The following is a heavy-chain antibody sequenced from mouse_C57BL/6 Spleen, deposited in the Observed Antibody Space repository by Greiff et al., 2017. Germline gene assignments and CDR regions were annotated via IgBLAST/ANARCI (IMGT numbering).Heavy chain of an antibody. Sequence: VQLKQSGPELVKPGASVKIPCKASGYTFTDYNMDWVKQSHGKSLEWIGDINPNNGGTIYNQKFKGKATLTVDKSSSTAYMELRSLTSEDTAVYYCARRASSGYHLDYWGQGTTLTVSS. CDR3: ARRASSGYHLDY. D-gene: IGHD3-2*02. V-gene: IGHV1-18*01. CDR1: GYTFTDYN. CDR2: INPNNGGT. J-gene: IGHJ2*01.